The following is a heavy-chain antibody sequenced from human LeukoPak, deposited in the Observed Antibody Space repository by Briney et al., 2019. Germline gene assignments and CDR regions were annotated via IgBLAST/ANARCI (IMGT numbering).Heavy chain of an antibody. CDR1: GFTFSSYA. V-gene: IGHV3-23*01. J-gene: IGHJ4*02. CDR3: AKAGTANCGGDCYSNY. D-gene: IGHD2-21*01. CDR2: ISGSGDST. Sequence: GGSLRLSCAASGFTFSSYAMSWVRQAPGKGLEWVSAISGSGDSTYYADSVKGRFTISRDNSKNTLYLQMSSLRAEDTAVYYCAKAGTANCGGDCYSNYWSQGTLVTVPS.